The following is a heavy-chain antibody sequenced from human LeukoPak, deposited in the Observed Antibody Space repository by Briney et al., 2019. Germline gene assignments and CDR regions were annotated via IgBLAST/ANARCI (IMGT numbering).Heavy chain of an antibody. CDR2: ISGGGAST. D-gene: IGHD3-10*01. J-gene: IGHJ4*02. Sequence: PGGSLRLSCAASGFTFSSYWMSWVRQAPGKGLEWVSSISGGGASTYYADSVKGRFTISRDNSKNTLYLQMNSLRAEDTAVYYCTKKAYYGSGSAFDYWGQGTLVTVSS. CDR1: GFTFSSYW. CDR3: TKKAYYGSGSAFDY. V-gene: IGHV3-23*01.